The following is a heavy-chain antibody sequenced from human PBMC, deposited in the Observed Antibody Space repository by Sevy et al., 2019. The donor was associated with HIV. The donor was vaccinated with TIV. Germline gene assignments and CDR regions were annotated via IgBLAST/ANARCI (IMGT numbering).Heavy chain of an antibody. Sequence: GGSLRLSCEASAINIRDYWMNWVRQAPGKGLEWVSLISRNSTFRYYADSVKGRFTVSRDNARNSLYLQMNSLTADDTAMYYCVRDNSGFHWGQGALVTVSS. J-gene: IGHJ4*02. CDR3: VRDNSGFH. CDR1: AINIRDYW. D-gene: IGHD6-19*01. V-gene: IGHV3-21*06. CDR2: ISRNSTFR.